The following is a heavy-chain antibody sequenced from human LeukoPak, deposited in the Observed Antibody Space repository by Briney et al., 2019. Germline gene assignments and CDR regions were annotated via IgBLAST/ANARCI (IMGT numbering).Heavy chain of an antibody. V-gene: IGHV4-4*07. Sequence: SETLSLTCTVSGGSISSYYWSWIRQPARKGLEWIGRIYSSGNTNYNPSLKSRVTMSVDTSKNQFSLKLSSVTAADTAVYYCARSGYSGYDRFDYWGQGTLVTVPS. D-gene: IGHD5-12*01. CDR1: GGSISSYY. CDR3: ARSGYSGYDRFDY. J-gene: IGHJ4*02. CDR2: IYSSGNT.